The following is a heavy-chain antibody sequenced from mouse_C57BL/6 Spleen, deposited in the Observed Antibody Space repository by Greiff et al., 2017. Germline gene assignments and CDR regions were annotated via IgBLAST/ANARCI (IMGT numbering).Heavy chain of an antibody. CDR3: ARGGVITTVVASYYYAMDY. Sequence: VQLQQPGAELVKPGASVKLSCKASGYTFTSYWMHWVKQRPGQGLEWIGMIHPNSGSTNYNEKFKSKATLTVDKSSSTAYMQLSSLTSEDSAVYYCARGGVITTVVASYYYAMDYWGQGTSVTVSS. CDR2: IHPNSGST. J-gene: IGHJ4*01. V-gene: IGHV1-64*01. D-gene: IGHD1-1*01. CDR1: GYTFTSYW.